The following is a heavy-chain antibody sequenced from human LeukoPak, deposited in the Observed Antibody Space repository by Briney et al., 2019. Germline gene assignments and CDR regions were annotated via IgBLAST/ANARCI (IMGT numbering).Heavy chain of an antibody. D-gene: IGHD6-19*01. CDR1: GGSISSSSYY. CDR3: ARDWVAVAGSHFDY. Sequence: PSETLSLTCTVSGGSISSSSYYWGWIRQPPGKGLEWIGYIYYSGSTYYNPSLKSRVTISVDTSKNQFSLKLSSVTAADTAVYYCARDWVAVAGSHFDYWGQGTLVTVSS. CDR2: IYYSGST. V-gene: IGHV4-39*07. J-gene: IGHJ4*02.